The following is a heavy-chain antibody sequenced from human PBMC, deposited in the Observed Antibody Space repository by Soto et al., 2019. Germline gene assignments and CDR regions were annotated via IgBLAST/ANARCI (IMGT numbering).Heavy chain of an antibody. CDR3: ARLLIAARPPETTANYYYYYGMDV. V-gene: IGHV4-38-2*01. CDR2: IYHSGST. CDR1: GYSISSGYY. J-gene: IGHJ6*02. D-gene: IGHD6-6*01. Sequence: PSETLSLTCAVSGYSISSGYYWGWIRQPPGKGLEWMGRIYHSGSTYYNPSLKSRVTISVDTSKNQFSLKLSSVTAADTAVYYCARLLIAARPPETTANYYYYYGMDVWGQGTTVTVSS.